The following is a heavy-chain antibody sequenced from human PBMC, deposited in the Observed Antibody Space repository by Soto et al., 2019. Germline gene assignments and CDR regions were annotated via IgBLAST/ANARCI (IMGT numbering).Heavy chain of an antibody. D-gene: IGHD6-13*01. CDR1: GYTFTSYY. J-gene: IGHJ4*02. V-gene: IGHV1-46*01. CDR3: AREFGIAAYLRSPGFDY. Sequence: ASVKVSCKASGYTFTSYYMHWVRQAPGQGLEWMGIINPSGGSTSYAQKFQGRVTMTRDTSTSTVYMELSSLRSEDTAVYYCAREFGIAAYLRSPGFDYWGQGTLVTVSS. CDR2: INPSGGST.